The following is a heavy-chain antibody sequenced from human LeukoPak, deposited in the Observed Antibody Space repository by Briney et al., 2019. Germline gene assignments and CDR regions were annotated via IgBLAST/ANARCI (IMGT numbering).Heavy chain of an antibody. CDR1: GFSLSTSGVG. CDR2: IYWNDDK. J-gene: IGHJ4*02. CDR3: AHWDLAARHSLFDY. V-gene: IGHV2-5*01. D-gene: IGHD6-6*01. Sequence: SGPTLVNPTQTLTLTCTFSGFSLSTSGVGVGWIRQPPGKALEWLALIYWNDDKRYSPSLKSRLTITKDTSKNQVVLTMTNMDPVDTATYYCAHWDLAARHSLFDYWGQGTLVTVSS.